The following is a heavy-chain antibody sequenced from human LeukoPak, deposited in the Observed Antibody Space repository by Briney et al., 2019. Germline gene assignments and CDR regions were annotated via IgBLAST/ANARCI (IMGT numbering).Heavy chain of an antibody. CDR2: ISSSSSYI. J-gene: IGHJ5*02. CDR3: ARDDNYYDSSGNNWFDP. V-gene: IGHV3-21*01. Sequence: GGSLRLSCAASGFTFSSYSMNWVRRAPGKGLEWVSSISSSSSYIYYADSVKGRFTISRDNAKNSLYLQMNSLRAEDTAVYYCARDDNYYDSSGNNWFDPWGQGTLVTVSS. CDR1: GFTFSSYS. D-gene: IGHD3-22*01.